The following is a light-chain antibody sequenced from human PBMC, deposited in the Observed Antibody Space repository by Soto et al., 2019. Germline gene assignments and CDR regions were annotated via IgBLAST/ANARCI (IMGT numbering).Light chain of an antibody. CDR2: DNN. CDR1: GSNIGNNY. V-gene: IGLV1-51*01. J-gene: IGLJ2*01. Sequence: QSVLTQPPSVSAAPGQKVTISCSGSGSNIGNNYVFWYQHLPGTAPKLLIYDNNKRPSGIPDRFSGSKSGTSATLGITGLQTGDEADYYCGTWDSSLSAVVFGGGTKLTVL. CDR3: GTWDSSLSAVV.